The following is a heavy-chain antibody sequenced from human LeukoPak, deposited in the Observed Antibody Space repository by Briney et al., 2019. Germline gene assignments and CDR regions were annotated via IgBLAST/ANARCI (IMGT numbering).Heavy chain of an antibody. CDR1: GFTFSSYA. CDR2: IWYDGNKK. CDR3: AKDQIGWAPGYSSGPLDY. D-gene: IGHD6-19*01. J-gene: IGHJ4*02. Sequence: GRSLRLSCAASGFTFSSYAMHWVRQAPGKGLEWVALIWYDGNKKYFEDSVKGRFTISRDNSKNTLYLEMHSLRAEDTAVYYCAKDQIGWAPGYSSGPLDYWSQGTLVIVSS. V-gene: IGHV3-33*06.